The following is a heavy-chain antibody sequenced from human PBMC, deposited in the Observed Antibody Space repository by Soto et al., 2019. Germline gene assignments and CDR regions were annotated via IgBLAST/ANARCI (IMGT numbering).Heavy chain of an antibody. V-gene: IGHV3-15*07. Sequence: EAQLGESGGGLVTPGGSLRLSCEASGFTFSNAWMNWVRQAPGKGLEWVGLIKMKSEGATTHYAAPVNGRFTISRDDSKKILYLQMSSLKTEDTAVYYCTTLGYTYYSHNFDVWGQGNTVAVSS. D-gene: IGHD6-13*01. CDR2: IKMKSEGATT. CDR3: TTLGYTYYSHNFDV. CDR1: GFTFSNAW. J-gene: IGHJ6*02.